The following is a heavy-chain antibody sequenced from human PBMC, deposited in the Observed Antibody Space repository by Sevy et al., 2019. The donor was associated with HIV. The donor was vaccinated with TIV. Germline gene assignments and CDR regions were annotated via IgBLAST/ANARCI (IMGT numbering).Heavy chain of an antibody. V-gene: IGHV3-72*01. Sequence: GGSLRLSCAASGFALSDYYMEWVRQAPGKGLEWVGRSRNKANSYTTEYAASVKGRFTISRDESKNSLYLQMNSLKTEDTAVYYCSTKLDASFDCCGQGTLVTASS. J-gene: IGHJ4*02. CDR1: GFALSDYY. D-gene: IGHD2-2*01. CDR2: SRNKANSYTT. CDR3: STKLDASFDC.